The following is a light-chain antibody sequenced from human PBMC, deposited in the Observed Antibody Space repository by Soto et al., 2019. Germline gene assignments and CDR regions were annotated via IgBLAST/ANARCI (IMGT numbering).Light chain of an antibody. J-gene: IGKJ1*01. V-gene: IGKV3-15*01. CDR1: QSVSSF. CDR2: GAS. CDR3: QQYSNWPSWT. Sequence: EKVMTQSPATLSMSPGERATLSCRASQSVSSFLAWYQQKPGQAPRLLIYGASTRATGIPARFSSSGSGTEFTLTISSLQSEDFAVYYCQQYSNWPSWTFGQGTKVEVK.